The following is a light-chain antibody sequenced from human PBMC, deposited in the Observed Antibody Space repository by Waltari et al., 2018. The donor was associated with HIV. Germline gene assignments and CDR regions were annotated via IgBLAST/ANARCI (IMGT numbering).Light chain of an antibody. CDR3: AAWDDSLSGVL. CDR1: GSNIGGNY. Sequence: QSVLTQPPSASGAPGQRVTMSCSGSGSNIGGNYVYWYQHLPGSAPKLLISRNNNRPSGVPDRFSGSKSGTSASLVISGLRSEDEADYYCAAWDDSLSGVLFGGGTKLTVL. J-gene: IGLJ3*02. V-gene: IGLV1-47*01. CDR2: RNN.